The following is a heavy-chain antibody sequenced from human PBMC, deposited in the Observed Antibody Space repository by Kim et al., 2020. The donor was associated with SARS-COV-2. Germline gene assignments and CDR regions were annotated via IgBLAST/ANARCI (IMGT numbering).Heavy chain of an antibody. CDR3: ATVVFYYDAGYFKN. V-gene: IGHV3-30*07. J-gene: IGHJ1*01. Sequence: ASPVKGRLIISRDHSKNTLYLQMNSLRAEDTAVYYCATVVFYYDAGYFKNWGQGTLVIVSS. D-gene: IGHD3-22*01.